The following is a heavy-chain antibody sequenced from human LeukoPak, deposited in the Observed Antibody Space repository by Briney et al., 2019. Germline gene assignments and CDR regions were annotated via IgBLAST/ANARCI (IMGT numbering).Heavy chain of an antibody. Sequence: SETLSLTCTVSGGSISSGSYSWSWIRQPAGKGLEWIGSIYYSGSTYYNPSLKSRVTISVDTSKNQFSLKLSSVTAADTAVYYCARIASPYYYMDVWGKGTTVTVSS. CDR2: IYYSGST. CDR1: GGSISSGSYS. D-gene: IGHD1-26*01. J-gene: IGHJ6*03. CDR3: ARIASPYYYMDV. V-gene: IGHV4-39*07.